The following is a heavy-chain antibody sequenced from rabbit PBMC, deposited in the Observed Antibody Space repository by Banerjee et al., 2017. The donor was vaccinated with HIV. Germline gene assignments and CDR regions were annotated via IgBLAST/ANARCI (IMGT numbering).Heavy chain of an antibody. CDR1: GFSFSSSYW. D-gene: IGHD8-1*01. CDR2: IYAGSSGST. J-gene: IGHJ3*01. V-gene: IGHV1S45*01. Sequence: QQQLEESGGDLVKPEGSLTLTCTASGFSFSSSYWICWVRQAPGKGLEWIACIYAGSSGSTYYATWAKGRFTISKTSSTTVTLQMTSLTAADTATYFCARMDASIIYYYNLWGQGTLVTVS. CDR3: ARMDASIIYYYNL.